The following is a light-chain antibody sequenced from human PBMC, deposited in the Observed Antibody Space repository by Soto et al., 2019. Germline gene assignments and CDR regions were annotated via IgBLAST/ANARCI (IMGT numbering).Light chain of an antibody. V-gene: IGLV2-11*01. CDR1: SSDVGGYKY. CDR3: CSYAGSYTYV. Sequence: QSALTQPRSVSGSPGQSVTISCTGTSSDVGGYKYVSWFQQHPGKAPKLMIYDVSKRPSGVPDRFSGSKSGSTASLTISGLQAEDEADYYCCSYAGSYTYVLGTGTKVTVL. J-gene: IGLJ1*01. CDR2: DVS.